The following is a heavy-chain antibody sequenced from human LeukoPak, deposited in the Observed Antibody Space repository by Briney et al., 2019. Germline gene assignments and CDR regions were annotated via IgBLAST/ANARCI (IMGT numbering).Heavy chain of an antibody. CDR3: ARDLPTYDFWSGYPPYYYYGMDV. CDR1: GYTFTGYY. CDR2: INPNSGGT. D-gene: IGHD3-3*01. J-gene: IGHJ6*02. Sequence: ASVKVSCKASGYTFTGYYMHWLRQAPGQGLEWMGWINPNSGGTNYAQKFQGRVTMTRDTSISTAYMELSRLRSDDTAVYYCARDLPTYDFWSGYPPYYYYGMDVWGQGTTVTVSS. V-gene: IGHV1-2*02.